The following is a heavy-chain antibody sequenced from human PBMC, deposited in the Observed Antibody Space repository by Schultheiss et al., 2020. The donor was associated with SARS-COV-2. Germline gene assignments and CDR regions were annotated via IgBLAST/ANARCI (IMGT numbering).Heavy chain of an antibody. CDR1: GGSFSDYY. V-gene: IGHV4-34*01. Sequence: SETLSLTCAVYGGSFSDYYWSWVRQPPGKGLEWIGEIGEINHGGTTNYNPSFKSRVTISADTSKKQFSVTVTSVSAADTALYYCARAERRYSYDNKYYYYMDVWGTGTAVTVSS. D-gene: IGHD3-10*01. J-gene: IGHJ6*03. CDR3: ARAERRYSYDNKYYYYMDV. CDR2: IGEINHGGTT.